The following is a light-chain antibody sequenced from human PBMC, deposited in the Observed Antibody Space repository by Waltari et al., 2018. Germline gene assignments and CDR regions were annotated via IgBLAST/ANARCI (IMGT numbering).Light chain of an antibody. CDR3: TSFTSSGTYV. J-gene: IGLJ1*01. CDR1: SSDVGGYTY. Sequence: QPALTQPASVTGSPGQSITISCTGSSSDVGGYTYVSWYQQHPGKAPKVLIYDVSKWPSGVSNRFSGSKSGNTASLTISGLQAEDEADYYCTSFTSSGTYVFGTGTKVTV. V-gene: IGLV2-14*01. CDR2: DVS.